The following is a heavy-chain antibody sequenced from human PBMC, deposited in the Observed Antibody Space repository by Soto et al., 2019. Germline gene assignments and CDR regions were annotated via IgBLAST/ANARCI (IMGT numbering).Heavy chain of an antibody. CDR1: GFTFDDYA. V-gene: IGHV3-9*01. CDR2: ISWNSGSI. J-gene: IGHJ6*03. CDR3: AKSPHKYYYYYMDV. Sequence: LRLSCAASGFTFDDYAMHWVRQAPGKGLEWVSGISWNSGSIGYADSVKGRFTISRDNAKNSLYLQMNSLRAEDTALYYCAKSPHKYYYYYMDVWGKGTTVTVSS.